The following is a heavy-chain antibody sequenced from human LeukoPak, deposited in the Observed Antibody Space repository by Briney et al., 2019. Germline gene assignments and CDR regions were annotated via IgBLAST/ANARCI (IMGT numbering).Heavy chain of an antibody. D-gene: IGHD3-10*01. V-gene: IGHV5-51*01. CDR1: GYSFTNYW. CDR3: ARKSSPLWFGELLSHDFDY. Sequence: GESLKISCKGSGYSFTNYWIGWVRQMPGKGLEWMGVIYPGDSDTRYSSSFQGQVTISADKSISTAYLQWSSLKASDTAMYYCARKSSPLWFGELLSHDFDYWGQGTLVSVS. J-gene: IGHJ4*02. CDR2: IYPGDSDT.